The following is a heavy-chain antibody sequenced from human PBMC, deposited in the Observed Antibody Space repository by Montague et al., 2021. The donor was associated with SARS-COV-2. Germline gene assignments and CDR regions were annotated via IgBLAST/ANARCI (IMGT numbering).Heavy chain of an antibody. J-gene: IGHJ2*01. CDR3: ARGTRYYYDSTYCFDL. Sequence: SETLSLTCTVSGGSISTYSWSWIRQPPGKGLEWIGYVYYSGSINYNPSLKSRVTLSIDTSKNQFSLGLSSVTAADTAVYFCARGTRYYYDSTYCFDLWGRGTLVTVSS. D-gene: IGHD3-22*01. CDR2: VYYSGSI. CDR1: GGSISTYS. V-gene: IGHV4-59*13.